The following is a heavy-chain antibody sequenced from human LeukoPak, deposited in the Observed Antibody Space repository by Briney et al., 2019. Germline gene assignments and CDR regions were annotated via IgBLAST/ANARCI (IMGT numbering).Heavy chain of an antibody. CDR3: ANEIRPNDY. J-gene: IGHJ4*02. CDR1: GFTVSGNY. CDR2: IYSGGTT. V-gene: IGHV3-53*01. Sequence: GGSLRLSCAASGFTVSGNYMTWVRQAPGRGLEWVSLIYSGGTTYYADSVKGRFSISRDTSKNTLYLRMNSLRAEDTAIYYCANEIRPNDYWGQGTQVTVSS. D-gene: IGHD4-17*01.